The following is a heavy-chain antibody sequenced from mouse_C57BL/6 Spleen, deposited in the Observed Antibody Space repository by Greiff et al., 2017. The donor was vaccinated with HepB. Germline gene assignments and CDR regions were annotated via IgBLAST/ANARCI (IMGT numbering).Heavy chain of an antibody. J-gene: IGHJ1*03. V-gene: IGHV1-18*01. CDR3: ARDLTGTRYFDV. Sequence: EVKLQESGPELVKPGASVKIPCKASGYTFTDYNMDWVKQSHGKSLEWIGDINPNNGGTIYNQKFKGKATLTVDKSSSTAYMELRSLTSEDTAVYYCARDLTGTRYFDVWGTGTTVTVSS. CDR2: INPNNGGT. D-gene: IGHD4-1*01. CDR1: GYTFTDYN.